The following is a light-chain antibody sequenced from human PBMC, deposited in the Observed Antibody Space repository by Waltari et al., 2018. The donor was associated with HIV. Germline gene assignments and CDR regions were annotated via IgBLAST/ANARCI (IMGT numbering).Light chain of an antibody. V-gene: IGLV3-27*01. CDR1: VLTEKH. CDR3: YCPPDNNLGI. Sequence: YELTQPSSVSVSPGQTDRITRSGGVLTEKHARWVQQKAGQAPVLVIYKDTERPPGIPERFSGSTSGTTISLTIRGAQVEDEADYYCYCPPDNNLGIFGGGTRLTVL. J-gene: IGLJ2*01. CDR2: KDT.